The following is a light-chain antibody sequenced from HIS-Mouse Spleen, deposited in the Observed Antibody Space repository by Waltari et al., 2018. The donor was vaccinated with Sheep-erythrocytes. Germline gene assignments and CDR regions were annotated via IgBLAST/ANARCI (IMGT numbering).Light chain of an antibody. J-gene: IGLJ2*01. Sequence: SYELTQPPSVSVSPGQTARITCSGDALPKQYAYWYQQKPGQPPVLVIYKDSERPSGIPGRFSGSSSGTTVTLTISGVQAEDEADYYCQSADSSGTYPVFGGGTKLTVL. CDR3: QSADSSGTYPV. CDR1: ALPKQY. CDR2: KDS. V-gene: IGLV3-25*03.